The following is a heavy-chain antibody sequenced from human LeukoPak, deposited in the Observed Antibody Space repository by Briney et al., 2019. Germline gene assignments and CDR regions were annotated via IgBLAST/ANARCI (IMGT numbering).Heavy chain of an antibody. CDR2: VNYNGGT. CDR1: GASISSDH. D-gene: IGHD3-16*01. V-gene: IGHV4-59*01. Sequence: SETLSLTCAVSGASISSDHWNWVRQLPGKGLEWIGNVNYNGGTKYNPHLQRGSTISLEKTNNKFSLPLTSVTAADTALYFCTRGYYEAFDYWGQGRLVTVSS. CDR3: TRGYYEAFDY. J-gene: IGHJ4*02.